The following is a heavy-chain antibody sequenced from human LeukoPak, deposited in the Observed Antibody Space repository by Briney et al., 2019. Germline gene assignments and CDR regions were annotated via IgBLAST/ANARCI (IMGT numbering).Heavy chain of an antibody. Sequence: SETLSLTCTVSGYSISSGHYWGWIRQPPGKGLEWIGTIYHGGNTYYNPSLKSRVALSVDTSKNQFSLRLSSVTAANTAVYYCARYIVVVVAATFDAFDIWGQGTTVTVSS. CDR1: GYSISSGHY. J-gene: IGHJ3*02. CDR2: IYHGGNT. CDR3: ARYIVVVVAATFDAFDI. V-gene: IGHV4-38-2*02. D-gene: IGHD2-15*01.